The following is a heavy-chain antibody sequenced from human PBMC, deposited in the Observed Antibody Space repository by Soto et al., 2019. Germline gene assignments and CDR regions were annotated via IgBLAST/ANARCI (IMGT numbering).Heavy chain of an antibody. D-gene: IGHD3-22*01. V-gene: IGHV3-30-3*01. Sequence: GGSLRLSCAASGFTFSSYAMHWVRQAPGKGLEWVAVISYDGSNKYYADSVKGRFTISRDNSKNTLYLQTNSLRAEDTAVYYCASVSTMIVVVITKGSGAFDIWGQGTMVTVSS. CDR2: ISYDGSNK. J-gene: IGHJ3*02. CDR1: GFTFSSYA. CDR3: ASVSTMIVVVITKGSGAFDI.